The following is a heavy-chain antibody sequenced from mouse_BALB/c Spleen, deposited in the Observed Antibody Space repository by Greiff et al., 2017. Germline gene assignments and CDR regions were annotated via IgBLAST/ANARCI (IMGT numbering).Heavy chain of an antibody. J-gene: IGHJ3*01. Sequence: DVMLVESGGGLVKPGGSLKLSCAASGFTFSSYAMSWVRQTPEKRLEWVATISSGGSYTYYPDSVKGRFTISRDNAKNTLYLQMSSLRSEDTAMYYCARRRGDWCAYWGQGTLVTVSA. CDR2: ISSGGSYT. CDR3: ARRRGDWCAY. V-gene: IGHV5-9-1*01. CDR1: GFTFSSYA.